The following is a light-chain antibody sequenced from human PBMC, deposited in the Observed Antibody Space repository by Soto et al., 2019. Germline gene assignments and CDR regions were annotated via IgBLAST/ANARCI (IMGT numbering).Light chain of an antibody. CDR1: QGISSY. J-gene: IGKJ2*01. CDR3: QQYYSYPPKYT. Sequence: AIRMTQSPSSFSASTGDRVTITCRASQGISSYLAWYQQKPGKAPKLLICAASTLQSGVPSRFSGSGSGTDFTLTISCLQSEDFATYYCQQYYSYPPKYTFGQGTKLEIK. CDR2: AAS. V-gene: IGKV1-8*01.